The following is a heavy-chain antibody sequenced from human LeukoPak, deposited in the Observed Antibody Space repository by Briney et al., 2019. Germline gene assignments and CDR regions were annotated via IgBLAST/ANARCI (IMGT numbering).Heavy chain of an antibody. V-gene: IGHV4-59*08. D-gene: IGHD6-19*01. CDR1: GGSINNYY. J-gene: IGHJ6*03. Sequence: SETLSLTCTVSGGSINNYYWSWVRQPPGKGLEWIGYIHYSGSTNYNPSLKSRATISVDRSKNQFSLKVTSVTAADTAAYYCVRLSSAVAGTYYYWYRAVWGKGTTVTVSS. CDR3: VRLSSAVAGTYYYWYRAV. CDR2: IHYSGST.